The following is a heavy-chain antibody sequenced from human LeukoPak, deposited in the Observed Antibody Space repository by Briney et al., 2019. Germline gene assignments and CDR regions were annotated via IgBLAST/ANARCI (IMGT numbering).Heavy chain of an antibody. CDR1: GYTFTAYY. J-gene: IGHJ4*02. V-gene: IGHV1-2*06. CDR2: INPNSGSA. CDR3: ARAGLNGDYVPDS. Sequence: ASVKVSCKASGYTFTAYYVQWVRQAPGQGLEWMGRINPNSGSANYAQKFQDRVTVTRDTSISTVYMELKWLISDDTAVYYCARAGLNGDYVPDSRGQGTLVTVSS. D-gene: IGHD4-17*01.